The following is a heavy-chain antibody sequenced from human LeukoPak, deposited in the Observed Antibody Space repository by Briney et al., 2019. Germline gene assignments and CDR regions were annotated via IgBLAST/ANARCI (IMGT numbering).Heavy chain of an antibody. D-gene: IGHD3-22*01. Sequence: GASVKVSCKDSGYTFTRYGISWVRQAPGQGLEWMGWISAYNGNTNYAQKLQGRVTMTTDTSTSTAYMELRSLRSDDTAVYYCARVQDTYYYDSSGYYPLDYWGQGTLVTVSS. V-gene: IGHV1-18*01. CDR3: ARVQDTYYYDSSGYYPLDY. J-gene: IGHJ4*02. CDR2: ISAYNGNT. CDR1: GYTFTRYG.